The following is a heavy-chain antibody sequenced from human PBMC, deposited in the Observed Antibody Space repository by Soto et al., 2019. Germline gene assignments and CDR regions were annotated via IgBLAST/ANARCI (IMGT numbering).Heavy chain of an antibody. CDR2: INSDGSST. CDR3: ARAVRSGSYPYYYYGMDV. CDR1: GFTFSNYW. D-gene: IGHD3-10*01. V-gene: IGHV3-74*01. Sequence: EVQVVESGGGLVQPGGSLRLSCAASGFTFSNYWMQWVRQAPGKGLVWVSRINSDGSSTSYADPVKGRFTISRDNAKNTLYLQMNSLRAEDTAVYYCARAVRSGSYPYYYYGMDVWGQGTTVTVSS. J-gene: IGHJ6*02.